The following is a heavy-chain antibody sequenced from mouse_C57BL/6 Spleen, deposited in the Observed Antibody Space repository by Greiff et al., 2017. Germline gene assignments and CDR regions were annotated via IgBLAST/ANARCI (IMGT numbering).Heavy chain of an antibody. V-gene: IGHV1-7*01. CDR2: INPSSSYT. Sequence: VHLVESGAELVKPGASVKLSCKASGYTFTSYWMHWVKQRPGQGLEWIGYINPSSSYTKYNQKFKDKATLTADKSSSTAYMQLSSLTYEDSAVYYCAREDFTTAGGKSMDYWGQGTSLTVSS. CDR3: AREDFTTAGGKSMDY. D-gene: IGHD1-2*01. CDR1: GYTFTSYW. J-gene: IGHJ4*01.